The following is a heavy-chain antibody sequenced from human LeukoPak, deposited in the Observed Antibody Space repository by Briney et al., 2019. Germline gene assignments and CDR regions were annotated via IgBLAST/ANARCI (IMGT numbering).Heavy chain of an antibody. D-gene: IGHD5-18*01. J-gene: IGHJ6*03. CDR3: ARGKVYSYGRGYYYYYYMDV. CDR2: INHSGST. Sequence: PSETLSLTCAVYGGSFSGYYWSWIRQPPGKGLEWIGEINHSGSTNYNPSLKSRVTISVDTSKNQFSLKLSSVTAADTAVYYCARGKVYSYGRGYYYYYYMDVWGKGTTVTVSS. V-gene: IGHV4-34*01. CDR1: GGSFSGYY.